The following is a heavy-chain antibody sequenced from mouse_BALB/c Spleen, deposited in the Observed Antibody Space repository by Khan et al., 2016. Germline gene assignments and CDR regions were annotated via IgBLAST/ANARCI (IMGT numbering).Heavy chain of an antibody. CDR3: ARGDY. J-gene: IGHJ2*01. V-gene: IGHV5-17*02. CDR2: ISSGSSTI. Sequence: EVELVESGGGLVQPGGSRKLSCAASGFTFSRFGMHWVRQAPEMGLEWVAYISSGSSTIYYADTLKGRFTISRDNPKTPLFLQMTSLRSEDTAMYYCARGDYWGQGTNLTVSS. CDR1: GFTFSRFG.